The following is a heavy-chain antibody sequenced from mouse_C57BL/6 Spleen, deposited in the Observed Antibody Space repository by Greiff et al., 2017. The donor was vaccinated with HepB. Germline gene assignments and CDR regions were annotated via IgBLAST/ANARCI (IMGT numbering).Heavy chain of an antibody. V-gene: IGHV5-4*01. D-gene: IGHD2-4*01. CDR1: GFTFSSYA. Sequence: EVQVVESGGGLVKPGGSLKLSCAASGFTFSSYAMSWVRQTPEKRLEWVATISDGGSYTYYPDNVKGRFTISRDNAKNNLYLQMSHLKSEDTAMYYCARDGGDYDSFAYWGQGTLVTVSA. J-gene: IGHJ3*01. CDR3: ARDGGDYDSFAY. CDR2: ISDGGSYT.